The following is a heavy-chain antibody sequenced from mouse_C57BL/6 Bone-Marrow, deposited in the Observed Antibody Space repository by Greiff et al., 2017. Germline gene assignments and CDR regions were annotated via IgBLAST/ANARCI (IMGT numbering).Heavy chain of an antibody. V-gene: IGHV5-16*01. D-gene: IGHD1-1*01. Sequence: EVKLVESEGGLVQPGSSMKLSCTASGFTFSDYYMAWVRQVPEKGLEWVANINYDGSSTYYLDSLKSRFIISRDNAKNILYLQMSSLKSEDTATYYCARHYGSSYFYAMDYWGQGTSGTVSS. CDR1: GFTFSDYY. J-gene: IGHJ4*01. CDR2: INYDGSST. CDR3: ARHYGSSYFYAMDY.